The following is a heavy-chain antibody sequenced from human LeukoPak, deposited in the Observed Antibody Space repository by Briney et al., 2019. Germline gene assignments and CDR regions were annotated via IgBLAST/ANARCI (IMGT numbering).Heavy chain of an antibody. D-gene: IGHD3-9*01. CDR2: INPNSGAT. V-gene: IGHV1-2*02. CDR3: ARDGGYYDILTGYAISNWFDP. J-gene: IGHJ5*02. Sequence: ASVKVSCKPSGYTFTAYYMHWVRQAPGQGLEWMGWINPNSGATNYTQNFQGRVTMTRDTSISTAYMELSRLRSDDTAVYYCARDGGYYDILTGYAISNWFDPWGQGTLVTVSS. CDR1: GYTFTAYY.